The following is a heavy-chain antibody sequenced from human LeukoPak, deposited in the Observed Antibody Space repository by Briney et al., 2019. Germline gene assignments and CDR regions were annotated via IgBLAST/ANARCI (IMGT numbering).Heavy chain of an antibody. D-gene: IGHD5-18*01. CDR1: GGSFSGYY. Sequence: SETLSLTCAVYGGSFSGYYWSWIRQPPGKGLEWIGEINHSGSTNYNPSLKSRVTISVDTSKNQFSLKLSSVTAADTAVYYCARETPRRGYSYGYSFGYWGQGTLVTVSS. CDR3: ARETPRRGYSYGYSFGY. J-gene: IGHJ4*02. V-gene: IGHV4-34*01. CDR2: INHSGST.